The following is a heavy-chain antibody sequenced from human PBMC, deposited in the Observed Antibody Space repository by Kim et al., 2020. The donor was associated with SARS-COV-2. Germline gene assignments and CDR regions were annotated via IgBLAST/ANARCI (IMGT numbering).Heavy chain of an antibody. V-gene: IGHV3-21*01. D-gene: IGHD6-13*01. CDR2: ISSSSSYI. CDR3: ARDSSLAAAGTGFDY. J-gene: IGHJ4*02. Sequence: GGSLRLSCAASGFPFSSYAMNWVRQAPGKGLEWVSSISSSSSYIYYADSVKGRFTISRDNAKNSLFLQMNSLRAEDTAVYYCARDSSLAAAGTGFDYWGQGTLVTVSS. CDR1: GFPFSSYA.